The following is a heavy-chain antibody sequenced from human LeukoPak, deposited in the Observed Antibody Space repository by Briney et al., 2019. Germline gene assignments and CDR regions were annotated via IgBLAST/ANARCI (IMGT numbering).Heavy chain of an antibody. CDR3: ARIHSGYEAFDI. CDR2: IKQDGSEK. CDR1: GFTISRFW. Sequence: GGSLRLSCAASGFTISRFWMSWVRQAPGKGLEWVANIKQDGSEKYYVDSVKGRFTISRDNAKNSVYLQMNSLRAEDTAVYYCARIHSGYEAFDIWGQGTMVTVSS. V-gene: IGHV3-7*04. J-gene: IGHJ3*02. D-gene: IGHD5-12*01.